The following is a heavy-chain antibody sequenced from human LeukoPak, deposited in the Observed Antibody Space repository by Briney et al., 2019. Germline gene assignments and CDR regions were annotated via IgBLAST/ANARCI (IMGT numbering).Heavy chain of an antibody. CDR1: GASVSSDRFY. Sequence: SETPSLTCTVSGASVSSDRFYWTWVRQPAGKGLEWIGRIKSSNTNYNPSLKSRVSISLDTSTNEFSLKLSSLTAADTAVYYCARVPDWTYVPDYWGQGTLVTVSS. J-gene: IGHJ4*02. CDR3: ARVPDWTYVPDY. V-gene: IGHV4-61*02. D-gene: IGHD3-16*01. CDR2: IKSSNT.